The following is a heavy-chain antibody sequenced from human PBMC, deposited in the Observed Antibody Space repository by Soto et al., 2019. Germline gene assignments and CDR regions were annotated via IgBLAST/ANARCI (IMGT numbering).Heavy chain of an antibody. Sequence: PSETLSLTCALHGGSFSGYYWSWIRQPPGKGLEWIGEINHSGSTNYNPSLKSRVTISVDTSKNQFSLKLRCVTAAHTSVYSCARVAPQLGWGTPDCYYYYMDVWGKGTTVSVSS. V-gene: IGHV4-34*01. CDR2: INHSGST. CDR1: GGSFSGYY. D-gene: IGHD2-2*01. J-gene: IGHJ6*03. CDR3: ARVAPQLGWGTPDCYYYYMDV.